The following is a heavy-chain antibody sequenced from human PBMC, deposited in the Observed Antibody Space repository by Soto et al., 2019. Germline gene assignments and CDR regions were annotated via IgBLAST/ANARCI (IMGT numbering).Heavy chain of an antibody. Sequence: GESLKISCAASGFTFSSYAMSWVRQAPGKGLEWVSAISGSGGSTYYSDSVKGRFTISRDNSKNTLYLQMNSLRAEDTAVYYCAKEYCGGDCSPFFDYWGQGTLVTVSS. V-gene: IGHV3-23*01. CDR1: GFTFSSYA. D-gene: IGHD2-21*02. CDR2: ISGSGGST. CDR3: AKEYCGGDCSPFFDY. J-gene: IGHJ4*02.